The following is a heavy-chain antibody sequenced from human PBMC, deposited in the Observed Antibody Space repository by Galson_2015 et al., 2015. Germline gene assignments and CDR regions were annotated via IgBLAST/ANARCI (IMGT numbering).Heavy chain of an antibody. CDR1: GFTFSSYA. J-gene: IGHJ5*02. D-gene: IGHD3-10*01. V-gene: IGHV3-30-3*01. CDR2: ISYDGSNK. Sequence: SLRLSCAASGFTFSSYAMHWVRQAPGKGLEWVAVISYDGSNKYYADSVKGRFTISRDNSKNTLYLQMNSLRAEDTAVYYCASPQFGQHEFDPWGQGTLVTVSS. CDR3: ASPQFGQHEFDP.